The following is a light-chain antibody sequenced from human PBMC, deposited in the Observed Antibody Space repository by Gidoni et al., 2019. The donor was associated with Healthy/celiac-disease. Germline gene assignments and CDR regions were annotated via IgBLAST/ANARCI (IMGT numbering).Light chain of an antibody. CDR2: GAS. CDR3: QQYGSSPQT. J-gene: IGKJ2*01. V-gene: IGKV3-20*01. Sequence: EIVLTPSSGTLSLSPGERATLSCSASQSVSSSYLAWYQQKPGQAPRLLIYGASSRATGIPDRFSGSGSGTDFTLTISRLEPEDFAVYYCQQYGSSPQTFGQGTKLEIK. CDR1: QSVSSSY.